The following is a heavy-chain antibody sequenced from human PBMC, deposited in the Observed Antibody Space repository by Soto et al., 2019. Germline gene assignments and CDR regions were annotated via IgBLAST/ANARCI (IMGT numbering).Heavy chain of an antibody. CDR2: IIPIFGTA. CDR3: SSTSCTGWELCWFDP. V-gene: IGHV1-69*06. J-gene: IGHJ5*02. CDR1: GGTFSSYA. Sequence: GASVKVSCKASGGTFSSYAISWVRQAPGQGLEWMGGIIPIFGTANYAQKFQGRVTITADKSTSTAYMELSSLRSEATAVYYCSSTSCTGWELCWFDPWGQGTLVTVSS. D-gene: IGHD2-2*01.